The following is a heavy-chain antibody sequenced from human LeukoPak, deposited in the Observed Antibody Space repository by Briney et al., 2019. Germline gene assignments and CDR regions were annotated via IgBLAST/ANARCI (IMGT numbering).Heavy chain of an antibody. V-gene: IGHV4-30-2*01. J-gene: IGHJ4*02. CDR3: ARDIDY. CDR1: GGSISSGGYS. CDR2: IYHSGST. Sequence: PSETLSLTCAVSGGSISSGGYSWSWIRQPPGKGLEWIGYIYHSGSTYYNPSLKSRVTISVDRSKNQFSLKLSSVTAADTAVYYCARDIDYWGQGTLVSVSS.